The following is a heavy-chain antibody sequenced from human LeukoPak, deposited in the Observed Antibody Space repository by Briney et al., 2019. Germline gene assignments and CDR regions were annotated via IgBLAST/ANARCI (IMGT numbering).Heavy chain of an antibody. CDR1: GFTVSSNY. V-gene: IGHV3-53*01. CDR2: IYSGGST. J-gene: IGHJ3*02. Sequence: GGSLRLSCAASGFTVSSNYMSWVRQAPGKGLEWVSVIYSGGSTYYADSVKGRFTISRDNSKNTLYLQMNCLRAEDTAVYYCARDGYCSGGSCYSGAFDIWGQGTMVTVSS. D-gene: IGHD2-15*01. CDR3: ARDGYCSGGSCYSGAFDI.